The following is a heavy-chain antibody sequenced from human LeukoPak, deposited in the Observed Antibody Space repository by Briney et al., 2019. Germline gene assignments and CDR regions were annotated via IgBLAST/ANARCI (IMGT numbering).Heavy chain of an antibody. CDR1: GFSFSIFS. J-gene: IGHJ6*02. Sequence: GGSLRLSCAASGFSFSIFSMNWVRQAPGKGLEWLSSICSSGDYIYYADSLNGRFTISRDNAKNSLYLQLSSLRAADTSVYYCARELVYGNSDYYYYYGMDVWGQGPTVTVSS. CDR3: ARELVYGNSDYYYYYGMDV. D-gene: IGHD4-11*01. CDR2: ICSSGDYI. V-gene: IGHV3-21*01.